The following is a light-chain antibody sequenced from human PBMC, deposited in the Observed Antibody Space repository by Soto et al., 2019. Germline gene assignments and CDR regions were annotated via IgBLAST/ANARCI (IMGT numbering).Light chain of an antibody. CDR1: QSISSY. CDR3: QQSYSTPWT. Sequence: DIQMTQSPSSLSASVGDRVTITCRASQSISSYLNWYQQKPGKAPKLLIYAASSLQSGVPSRLSGSGSGTDFTLTISSLQPEDFATYYCQQSYSTPWTFXQGTKLDIK. V-gene: IGKV1-39*01. J-gene: IGKJ1*01. CDR2: AAS.